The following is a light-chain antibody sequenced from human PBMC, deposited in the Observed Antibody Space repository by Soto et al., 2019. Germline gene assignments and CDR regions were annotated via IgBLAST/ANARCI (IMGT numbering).Light chain of an antibody. V-gene: IGKV3-20*01. CDR1: PSVSSSY. CDR2: GAS. Sequence: EIVLTQSPGTLSLSPGERATLSCRASPSVSSSYLAWYQQKPGQAPRLLIYGASSRATGIPDRFSGSGSGTDFTLTISRLEPEDFAVYYCQQYGSSTITVGQGTRLEIK. CDR3: QQYGSSTIT. J-gene: IGKJ5*01.